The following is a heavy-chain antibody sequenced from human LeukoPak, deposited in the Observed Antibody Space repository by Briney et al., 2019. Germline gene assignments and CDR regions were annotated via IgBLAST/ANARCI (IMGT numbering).Heavy chain of an antibody. Sequence: PGGSLRLSCAVSGFTVSSNYMSWVRQAPGKGLDWVSVIYSNGNTFYADSVKGRFSISRDNSKNTLSLQMNSLRAEDTAVYYCARKTFNPYYFDYWGQGTLVTVSS. D-gene: IGHD2/OR15-2a*01. V-gene: IGHV3-66*01. J-gene: IGHJ4*02. CDR3: ARKTFNPYYFDY. CDR1: GFTVSSNY. CDR2: IYSNGNT.